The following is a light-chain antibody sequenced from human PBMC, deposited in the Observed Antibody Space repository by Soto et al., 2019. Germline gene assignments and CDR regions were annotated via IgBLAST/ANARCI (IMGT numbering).Light chain of an antibody. CDR2: DTT. J-gene: IGKJ4*01. V-gene: IGKV3-11*01. CDR3: QHRSHWPVS. CDR1: QSVGNY. Sequence: EIVLTQSPPTLSLSPGERATLSCKASQSVGNYLAWYQQRSGQAPRLLIYDTTNRTTGSPARFSGSGSGTDFTLTISRLEPEDFAVYYCQHRSHWPVSFGGGTMLEIK.